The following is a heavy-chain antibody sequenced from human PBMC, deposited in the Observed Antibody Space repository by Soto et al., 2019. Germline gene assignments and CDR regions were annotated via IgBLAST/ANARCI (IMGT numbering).Heavy chain of an antibody. CDR2: ISWNSGSI. J-gene: IGHJ3*02. V-gene: IGHV3-9*01. CDR1: GFTFDDYA. Sequence: GGSLRLSCAASGFTFDDYAMHWVRQAPGKGLEWVSGISWNSGSIGYADSVKGRFTISRDNAKNSLYLQMNSLRAEDTALYYCAKAYSSSWYKFKFEDAFDIWGQGTMVTVSS. CDR3: AKAYSSSWYKFKFEDAFDI. D-gene: IGHD6-13*01.